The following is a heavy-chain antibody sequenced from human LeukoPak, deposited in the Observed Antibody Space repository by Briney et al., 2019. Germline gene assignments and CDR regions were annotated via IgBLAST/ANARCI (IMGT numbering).Heavy chain of an antibody. CDR1: GFTFSSYA. V-gene: IGHV3-23*01. CDR2: ISGSGGST. J-gene: IGHJ4*02. D-gene: IGHD3-10*01. CDR3: AKDHSELLLWFGEFFGEIDY. Sequence: GGSLRLSCAASGFTFSSYAMSWVRQAPGKGLEWVSAISGSGGSTYYADSVKGRFTISRDNSKNTLYLQMNSLRAEDTAVYYCAKDHSELLLWFGEFFGEIDYGGGGTRVTVSS.